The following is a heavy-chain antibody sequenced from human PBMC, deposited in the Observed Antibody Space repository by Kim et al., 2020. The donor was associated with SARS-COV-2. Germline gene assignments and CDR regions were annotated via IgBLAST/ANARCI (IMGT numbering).Heavy chain of an antibody. CDR1: GGSFSGYY. Sequence: SETLSLTCAVYGGSFSGYYWSWIRQPPGKGLEWIGEINHSGSTNYNPSLKSRVTISVDTSKNQFSLKLSSVTAADTAVYYCSGGGTMVRGAARRFDPWGQGTLVTVSS. J-gene: IGHJ5*02. V-gene: IGHV4-34*01. CDR2: INHSGST. CDR3: SGGGTMVRGAARRFDP. D-gene: IGHD3-10*01.